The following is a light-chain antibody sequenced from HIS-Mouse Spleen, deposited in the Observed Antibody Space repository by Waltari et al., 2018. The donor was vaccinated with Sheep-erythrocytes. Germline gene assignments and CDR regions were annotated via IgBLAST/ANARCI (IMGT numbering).Light chain of an antibody. J-gene: IGLJ1*01. CDR2: DVS. CDR1: SSDVGGYNY. CDR3: CSYAGSYNYV. V-gene: IGLV2-11*01. Sequence: QSALTQPRSVSGSPGQSVTISCTGTSSDVGGYNYVSWYQQHPGKAPKLMIYDVSKRPSVVTDRFSGSKSGNTASLTISGLQAEDEADYYCCSYAGSYNYVFGTGTKVTVL.